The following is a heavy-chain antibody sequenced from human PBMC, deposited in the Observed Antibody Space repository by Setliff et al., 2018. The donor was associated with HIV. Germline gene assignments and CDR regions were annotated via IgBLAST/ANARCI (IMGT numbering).Heavy chain of an antibody. J-gene: IGHJ4*02. V-gene: IGHV2-70*11. Sequence: SGPTLVNPTQTLTLTCTFSGFSLNTVGMCVSWIRQPPGKALEWLARIDWDDDKYYITSLKTRLTISKDTSKNPAVLTMTNIDPVDSGTSFCARTRPASGLASAYFFDSWGQGTLVTVSS. CDR2: IDWDDDK. CDR3: ARTRPASGLASAYFFDS. CDR1: GFSLNTVGMC. D-gene: IGHD6-25*01.